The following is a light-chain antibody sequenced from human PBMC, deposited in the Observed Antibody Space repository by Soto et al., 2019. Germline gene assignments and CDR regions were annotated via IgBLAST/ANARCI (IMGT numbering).Light chain of an antibody. CDR3: QQYNSYSEA. V-gene: IGKV1-5*01. CDR2: DAS. CDR1: QSISSW. Sequence: DIQIAQSPSILSASVGDGVTITCRASQSISSWLAWYPQLTGQAPKLLIFDASSLESGVPSRFRGTGSGTECTLTLSRLQTDDVETDYGQQYNSYSEAFGQGTKVDIK. J-gene: IGKJ1*01.